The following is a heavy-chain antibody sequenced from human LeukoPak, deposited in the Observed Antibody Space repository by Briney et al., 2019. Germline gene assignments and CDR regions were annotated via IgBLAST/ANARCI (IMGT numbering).Heavy chain of an antibody. D-gene: IGHD5-24*01. V-gene: IGHV3-23*01. CDR1: GFTFSTYA. Sequence: GESLRLSCAASGFTFSTYAMSWVRQAPGKGLERVSSISGSGGSTFYADSVKGRFTISRDNSKNTLSLQMNSLRAEDTAVYYCAREMATMGYWGQGTLVTVSS. CDR3: AREMATMGY. J-gene: IGHJ4*02. CDR2: ISGSGGST.